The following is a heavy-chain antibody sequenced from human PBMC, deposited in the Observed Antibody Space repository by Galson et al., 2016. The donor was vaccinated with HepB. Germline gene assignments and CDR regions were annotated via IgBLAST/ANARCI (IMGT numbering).Heavy chain of an antibody. D-gene: IGHD2-21*02. J-gene: IGHJ3*01. CDR2: VYPGNSEI. CDR3: ARHECRGSDCFSAYDF. V-gene: IGHV5-51*01. CDR1: GYRFANYW. Sequence: QSGAEVKKPGESLKISCKGSGYRFANYWIGWVRQMPGKGLESMGIVYPGNSEIRYSPSFQGQVTISADKSITTVYLQWNSLKASDSAIYYCARHECRGSDCFSAYDFLGQGTVVTVSS.